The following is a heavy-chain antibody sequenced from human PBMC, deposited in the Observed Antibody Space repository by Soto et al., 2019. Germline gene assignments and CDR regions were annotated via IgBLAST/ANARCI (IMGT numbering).Heavy chain of an antibody. CDR2: INQSGSS. J-gene: IGHJ4*02. CDR3: ARERRVVGGYSSSWYDYFDS. D-gene: IGHD6-13*01. Sequence: PSETLSLTCSVDGGSFSTYFWTWVRQPSGKGLEWIGEINQSGSSSYNPSLESRVSISVDTSKKQFSLKLSSVTAADTAVYYCARERRVVGGYSSSWYDYFDSWGQGTLVTVSS. CDR1: GGSFSTYF. V-gene: IGHV4-34*01.